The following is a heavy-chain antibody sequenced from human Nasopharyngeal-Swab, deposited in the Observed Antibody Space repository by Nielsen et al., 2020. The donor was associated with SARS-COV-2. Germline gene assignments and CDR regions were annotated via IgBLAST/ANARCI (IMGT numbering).Heavy chain of an antibody. Sequence: WIRQSPSRGLEWLGRIYYRSKWYNDYAVSVKSRITINPDTSKNQFSLHLNSVTPEDTAVYYCARARGAYGDYYYYYYTDVWGKGTTVTVS. D-gene: IGHD4-17*01. CDR3: ARARGAYGDYYYYYYTDV. J-gene: IGHJ6*03. V-gene: IGHV6-1*01. CDR2: IYYRSKWYN.